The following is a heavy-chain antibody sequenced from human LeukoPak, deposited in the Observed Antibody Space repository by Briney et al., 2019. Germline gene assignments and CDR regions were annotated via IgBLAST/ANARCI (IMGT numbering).Heavy chain of an antibody. J-gene: IGHJ4*02. D-gene: IGHD1-14*01. V-gene: IGHV4-59*01. CDR1: GGSISSYY. CDR3: ATHATHAGFDY. CDR2: IYYSGST. Sequence: SETLSLTCTVSGGSISSYYWSWIRQPPGKGLEWIGYIYYSGSTNYNPSLKSRVTISVGTSKNQFSLKLSSVTAADTAVYYCATHATHAGFDYWGQGTLVTVSS.